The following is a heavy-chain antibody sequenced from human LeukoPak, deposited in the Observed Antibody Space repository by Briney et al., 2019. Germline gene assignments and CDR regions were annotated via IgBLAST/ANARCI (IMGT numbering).Heavy chain of an antibody. J-gene: IGHJ4*02. Sequence: SQTLSLTCDISGDSVSSDNVAWNWIRQSPSRGLEWLGRTYYRSQWLQQYGVSVKGRVTINPDTSKNQISLQLNSVTPDDPAIFYCAGWIHGTGGLDYWGQGTLGTVSP. V-gene: IGHV6-1*01. CDR1: GDSVSSDNVA. D-gene: IGHD1-14*01. CDR2: TYYRSQWLQ. CDR3: AGWIHGTGGLDY.